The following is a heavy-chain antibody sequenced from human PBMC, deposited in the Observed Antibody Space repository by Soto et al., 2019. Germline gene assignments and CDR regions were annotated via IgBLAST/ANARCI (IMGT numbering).Heavy chain of an antibody. V-gene: IGHV1-8*01. Sequence: ASVKVSCKASGYTFTSYDINWVRQATGQGLEWMGWMNPNSGNTGYAQKYQGRVTMTRNTSISTAYMELSSLRSENTAVNYYSGSILGEGDCSGGSCYLDAFDIWGQGTMVTVSS. CDR3: SGSILGEGDCSGGSCYLDAFDI. D-gene: IGHD2-15*01. CDR1: GYTFTSYD. J-gene: IGHJ3*02. CDR2: MNPNSGNT.